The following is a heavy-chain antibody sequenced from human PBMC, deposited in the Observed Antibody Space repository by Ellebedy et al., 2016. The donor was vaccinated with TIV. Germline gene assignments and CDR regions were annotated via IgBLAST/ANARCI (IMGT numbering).Heavy chain of an antibody. J-gene: IGHJ4*02. Sequence: MPGGSLRLSCAVYGGSFSDYYWSWIRQPPGKGLEWTGEINYRGSTNYNPSLKSRVTISVDTSKNQFSLNLTSVTAADTGVYYCARTRAVADHWGQGTQVTVSS. V-gene: IGHV4-34*01. CDR2: INYRGST. CDR3: ARTRAVADH. CDR1: GGSFSDYY. D-gene: IGHD6-19*01.